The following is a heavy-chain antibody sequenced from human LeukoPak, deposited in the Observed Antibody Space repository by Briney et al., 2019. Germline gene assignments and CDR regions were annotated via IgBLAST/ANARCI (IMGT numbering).Heavy chain of an antibody. CDR1: GGSFSGYY. V-gene: IGHV4-34*01. J-gene: IGHJ6*03. CDR2: INHSGST. Sequence: SETLSLTCAVYGGSFSGYYWSWIRQPPRKGLEWIGEINHSGSTNYNPSLKSRVTISVDTSKNQFSLKLSSVTAADTAVYYCASPGNHYHYMDVWGKGTTVTVSS. CDR3: ASPGNHYHYMDV. D-gene: IGHD1-14*01.